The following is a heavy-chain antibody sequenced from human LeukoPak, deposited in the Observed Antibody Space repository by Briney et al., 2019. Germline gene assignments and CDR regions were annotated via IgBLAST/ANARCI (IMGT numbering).Heavy chain of an antibody. J-gene: IGHJ6*03. CDR3: ARGITGTRYYYYYMDV. CDR1: GGTFSSYA. CDR2: IISIFGTA. Sequence: GASVKVSCKASGGTFSSYAISSVRQAPGQGLEWMGGIISIFGTANYAQKLQGRVTLTTDESTSTAYMELSSLRSEDTAVYYCARGITGTRYYYYYMDVWGKGTTVTVSS. D-gene: IGHD1-7*01. V-gene: IGHV1-69*05.